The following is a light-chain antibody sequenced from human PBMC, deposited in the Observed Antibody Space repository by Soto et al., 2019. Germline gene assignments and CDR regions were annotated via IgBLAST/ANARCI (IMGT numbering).Light chain of an antibody. CDR3: SSPEV. V-gene: IGLV2-14*01. CDR1: SSDVGGYNY. Sequence: QSALTQPASVSGSPGQSITISCTGTSSDVGGYNYVSWYQQHPGKAPKLMIYDVSNRPSGVSNRFSGSKSGNTASLTISGLQAEDEADYNCSSPEVFGGGTQLTVL. J-gene: IGLJ3*02. CDR2: DVS.